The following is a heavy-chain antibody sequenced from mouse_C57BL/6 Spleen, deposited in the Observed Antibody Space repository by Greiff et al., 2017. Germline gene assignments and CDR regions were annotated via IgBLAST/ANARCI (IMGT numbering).Heavy chain of an antibody. CDR2: IRSKSSNYAT. CDR1: GFTFNTYA. CDR3: VRGSSGYLLSIYAMDY. J-gene: IGHJ4*01. D-gene: IGHD3-2*02. Sequence: EVQVVESGGGLVQPKGSLKLSCAASGFTFNTYAMHWVRQAPGKGLEWVARIRSKSSNYATYYADSVKDRFTISRDDSQSMLYLQMNNLKTEDTAMYYCVRGSSGYLLSIYAMDYWGQGTSVTVSS. V-gene: IGHV10-3*01.